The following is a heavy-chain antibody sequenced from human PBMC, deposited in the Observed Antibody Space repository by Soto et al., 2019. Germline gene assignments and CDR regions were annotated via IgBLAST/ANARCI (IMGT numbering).Heavy chain of an antibody. CDR3: ARGYYYGSGRPAPGGMDV. V-gene: IGHV1-18*01. Sequence: QVHLVQSGAEVKKPGASVKVSCKASGYTFTNYDINWVRQAPGQGLEWMGWISTYTGNTNYAQKLQGRVTMTTDTXTXTAXMQRRSLRSDDTAVYYCARGYYYGSGRPAPGGMDVWGQGTTVTVSS. J-gene: IGHJ6*02. D-gene: IGHD3-10*01. CDR1: GYTFTNYD. CDR2: ISTYTGNT.